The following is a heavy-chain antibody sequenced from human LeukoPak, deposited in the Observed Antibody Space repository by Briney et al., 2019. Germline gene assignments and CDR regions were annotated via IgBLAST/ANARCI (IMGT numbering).Heavy chain of an antibody. V-gene: IGHV1-2*02. CDR3: ARTFASYYLSGLDY. CDR1: GYPFTGYY. Sequence: GASVEVSCKASGYPFTGYYIHWVRQAPGQGLEWMGWINPNSGSTNSAQKFQVRVTMTRDTSITAAYMELSSLRSDDTAVYYCARTFASYYLSGLDYWGQGTLVTVSS. D-gene: IGHD5-18*01. J-gene: IGHJ4*02. CDR2: INPNSGST.